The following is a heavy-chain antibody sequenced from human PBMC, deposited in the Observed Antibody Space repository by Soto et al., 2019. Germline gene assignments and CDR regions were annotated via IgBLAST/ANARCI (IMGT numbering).Heavy chain of an antibody. D-gene: IGHD2-21*02. CDR1: GGSISSGGYY. V-gene: IGHV4-31*03. CDR2: IYYSGST. CDR3: ARDSVTATPTGYWYFDL. J-gene: IGHJ2*01. Sequence: QVQLQESGPGLVKPSQTLSLTCTVSGGSISSGGYYRSWIRQHPGKGLEWIGYIYYSGSTYYNPSLKSRVTISVDTSKNQFSLKLSSVTAADTAVYYCARDSVTATPTGYWYFDLWGRGTLVTVSS.